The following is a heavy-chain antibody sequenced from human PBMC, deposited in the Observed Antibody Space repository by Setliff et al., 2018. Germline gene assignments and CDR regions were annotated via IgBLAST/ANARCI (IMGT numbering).Heavy chain of an antibody. J-gene: IGHJ4*02. V-gene: IGHV4-4*08. CDR3: ARNPASGAYYSSRPFHFDY. CDR1: GGSMSNYF. CDR2: ISSGGST. D-gene: IGHD3-22*01. Sequence: ASETLSLTCSVAGGSMSNYFWSWVRRPPGKGLEWIGFISSGGSTIYSPPLKSRVTISVDTSKNQFSLRLTSVTAADTAIYYCARNPASGAYYSSRPFHFDYWGQGALVTVSS.